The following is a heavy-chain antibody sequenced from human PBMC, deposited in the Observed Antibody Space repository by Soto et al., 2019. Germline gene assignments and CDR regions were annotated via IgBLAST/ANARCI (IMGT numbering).Heavy chain of an antibody. CDR3: AKDGDFGEDGPAEYFEH. D-gene: IGHD4-17*01. J-gene: IGHJ1*01. Sequence: EVNLLESGGGVVQPGESLRISCVGSGFTFKNYAMTWVRQAPGKGLEWVSGTTGSGANKHYADSVRGRFTISRDNSKKTLYLEMKSLRVEDTAVYYCAKDGDFGEDGPAEYFEHWGQGTLVIVSS. V-gene: IGHV3-23*01. CDR1: GFTFKNYA. CDR2: TTGSGANK.